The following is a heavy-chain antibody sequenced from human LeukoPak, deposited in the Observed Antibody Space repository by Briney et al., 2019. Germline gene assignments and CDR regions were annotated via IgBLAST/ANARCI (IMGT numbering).Heavy chain of an antibody. CDR2: IRYDGSNK. J-gene: IGHJ4*02. CDR1: GFTFSSYG. CDR3: AKDGITMVRGVIKPQAYYFDY. D-gene: IGHD3-10*01. Sequence: PGGSLRLSCAASGFTFSSYGMHWVRQAPGKGLEWVAFIRYDGSNKYYADSVKGRFTISRDNSKNTLYLQMNSLRAEDTAVYYCAKDGITMVRGVIKPQAYYFDYWGQGTLVTVSS. V-gene: IGHV3-30*02.